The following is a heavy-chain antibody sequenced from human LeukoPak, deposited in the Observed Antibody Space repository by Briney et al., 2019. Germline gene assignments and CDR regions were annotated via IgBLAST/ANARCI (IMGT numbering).Heavy chain of an antibody. D-gene: IGHD4-23*01. CDR2: VSSSSRTI. V-gene: IGHV3-48*04. CDR1: GFIFNTYS. Sequence: GGSLRLSCTASGFIFNTYSMNGVRQAPGKGLEWVSYVSSSSRTIYYADSVKGRFTISRDNAKNSLYLQMNSLRAEDTAVYYCARDLGLYDYGGNIDFWGQGTLVTVSS. J-gene: IGHJ4*02. CDR3: ARDLGLYDYGGNIDF.